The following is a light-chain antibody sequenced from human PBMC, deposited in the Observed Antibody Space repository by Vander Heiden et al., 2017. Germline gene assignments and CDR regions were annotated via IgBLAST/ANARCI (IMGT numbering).Light chain of an antibody. J-gene: IGLJ1*01. CDR1: SSDVGGYNY. CDR3: SSYSTSSTLYV. V-gene: IGLV2-14*03. CDR2: AVS. Sequence: QSALTQPASVSGSPGQSITISCTGTSSDVGGYNYVSWYQHHPGKAPKVMVHAVSNRPSGVSNRFSGSKSGSTASLTISGLQADDEADYYCSSYSTSSTLYVFGTGTKVTGL.